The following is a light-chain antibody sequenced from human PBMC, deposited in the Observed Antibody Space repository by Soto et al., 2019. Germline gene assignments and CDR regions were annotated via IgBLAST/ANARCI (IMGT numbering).Light chain of an antibody. Sequence: EIVLTQSPGTLSLSPGERATLSCRASQSVSSSYLAWYQQKPGQAPRLLIYGASSRAAGIPDRFSGSGSGTDFTLTISRLDTEDFAVYYCQQYGISPPLYTFGQGTKLEIK. CDR3: QQYGISPPLYT. V-gene: IGKV3-20*01. J-gene: IGKJ2*01. CDR2: GAS. CDR1: QSVSSSY.